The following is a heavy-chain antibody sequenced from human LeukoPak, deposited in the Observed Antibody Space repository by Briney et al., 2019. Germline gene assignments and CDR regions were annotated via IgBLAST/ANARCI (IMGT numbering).Heavy chain of an antibody. D-gene: IGHD6-13*01. V-gene: IGHV1-2*02. J-gene: IGHJ5*02. Sequence: ASVKVSCKASGYTFTGYYMHWVRQTPGQGLEWMGWINPNSGGTNYAQKFQGRVTMTRDTSISTAYMELSRLRSDDTAVYYCAIDDRKSSSRLLDPWGQGTLVTVSS. CDR3: AIDDRKSSSRLLDP. CDR1: GYTFTGYY. CDR2: INPNSGGT.